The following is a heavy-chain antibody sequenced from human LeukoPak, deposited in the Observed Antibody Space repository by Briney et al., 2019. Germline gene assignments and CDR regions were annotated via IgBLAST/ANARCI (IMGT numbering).Heavy chain of an antibody. CDR3: AKGPGIAAAGPKYDP. J-gene: IGHJ5*02. CDR1: GFTFSSYA. Sequence: GGSLRLSCAASGFTFSSYAMSWVRQAPGKGLEWVSAISGSGSSTYYADSVKGRFTISRDNSKNTLYLQMNSLRAEDTAVYYCAKGPGIAAAGPKYDPWGQGTLVTVSS. CDR2: ISGSGSST. D-gene: IGHD6-13*01. V-gene: IGHV3-23*01.